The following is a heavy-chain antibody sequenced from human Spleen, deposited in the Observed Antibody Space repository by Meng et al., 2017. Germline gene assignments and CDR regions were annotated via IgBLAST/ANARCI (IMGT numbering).Heavy chain of an antibody. V-gene: IGHV3-66*01. CDR2: IYSGGTT. D-gene: IGHD4-17*01. CDR1: GFTFDAYG. J-gene: IGHJ4*02. Sequence: VQLVESGGGVVRPGGSLRLSCAASGFTFDAYGMSWVRQAPGKGLEWVSLIYSGGTTNYADSVKGRFTISRDNSKNTLYLQMNSLRAEDTGVYYCARGSDYKVDYWGQGTLVTVSS. CDR3: ARGSDYKVDY.